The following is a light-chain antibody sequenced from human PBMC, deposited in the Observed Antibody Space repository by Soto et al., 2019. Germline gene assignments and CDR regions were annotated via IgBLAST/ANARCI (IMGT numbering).Light chain of an antibody. CDR2: GAS. CDR3: QQYGSSPTT. V-gene: IGKV3-20*01. J-gene: IGKJ5*01. Sequence: EIVLTQSPGTLSLYPGERATLSCRASQSVRNKHLVWYQQKAGQAPRRLIFGASMRASGIPDRFSGSRSGTDLTLTISSLEPADLSVYYCQQYGSSPTTFGQGTRLEIK. CDR1: QSVRNKH.